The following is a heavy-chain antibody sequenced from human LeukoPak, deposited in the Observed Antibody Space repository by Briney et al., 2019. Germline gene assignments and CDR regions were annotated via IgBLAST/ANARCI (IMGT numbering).Heavy chain of an antibody. Sequence: PGGSLRLSCAASGFTFSSYAIHWVRQAPGKGLEWVAAIWYDGSNQYYADSVKGRLSISRDNSKNMLYLQMNSLRVEDTAVYYCAREADCSGGNCYRGPFDIWGQGTMVTVSS. J-gene: IGHJ3*02. CDR2: IWYDGSNQ. V-gene: IGHV3-33*01. D-gene: IGHD2-15*01. CDR3: AREADCSGGNCYRGPFDI. CDR1: GFTFSSYA.